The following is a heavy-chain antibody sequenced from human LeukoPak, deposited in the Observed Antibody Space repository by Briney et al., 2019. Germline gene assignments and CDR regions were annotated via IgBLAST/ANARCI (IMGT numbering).Heavy chain of an antibody. J-gene: IGHJ4*02. CDR3: TRVPGYSYGLDY. D-gene: IGHD5-18*01. Sequence: GGSLRLSCAASGFTLSSCSMNWVRQAPGKGLVWVGFIRSKAYGGTTEYAASVKGRFTISRDDSKSIAYLQMNSLKTEDTAVYYCTRVPGYSYGLDYWGQGTLVTVSS. CDR2: IRSKAYGGTT. V-gene: IGHV3-49*04. CDR1: GFTLSSCS.